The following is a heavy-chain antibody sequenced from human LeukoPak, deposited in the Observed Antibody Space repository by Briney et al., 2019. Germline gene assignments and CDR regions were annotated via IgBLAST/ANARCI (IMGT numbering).Heavy chain of an antibody. CDR2: INEDGSEK. CDR3: ARGETMDV. V-gene: IGHV3-7*01. D-gene: IGHD5-24*01. CDR1: EFSFETYW. J-gene: IGHJ6*03. Sequence: GXXLRLSCVALEFSFETYWMSWVRQAPGKGPEWVANINEDGSEKHYVGSVRGLFTISRDNADNSLHLQMNSLRPEDMAVYYCARGETMDVWGKGTTVTVSS.